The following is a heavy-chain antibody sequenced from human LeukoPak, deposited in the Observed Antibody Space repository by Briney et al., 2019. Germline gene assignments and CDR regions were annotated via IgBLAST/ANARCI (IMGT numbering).Heavy chain of an antibody. D-gene: IGHD3-22*01. CDR2: IGPNSGDT. Sequence: GASVKVSCKASGYTFTGYYMHWMRRAPGQGLEWMGWIGPNSGDTNYAQKFQGRVTMTRDTSISTVYMELSRLTSDDTAMYYCARKYDSSWYDYFDYWGQGTLVTVSS. V-gene: IGHV1-2*02. CDR1: GYTFTGYY. J-gene: IGHJ4*02. CDR3: ARKYDSSWYDYFDY.